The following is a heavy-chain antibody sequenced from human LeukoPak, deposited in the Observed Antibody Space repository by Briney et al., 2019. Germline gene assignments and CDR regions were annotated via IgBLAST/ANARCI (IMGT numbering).Heavy chain of an antibody. CDR2: ISAYNGNT. J-gene: IGHJ4*02. D-gene: IGHD3-3*01. CDR3: ARGPYYDFWSGYYKYYFDY. Sequence: ASVKVSCKASGYTFTSYGISWVRRAPGQGLEWMGWISAYNGNTNYAQKLQGRVTMTTDTSTSTAYMELRSLRSDDTAVYYCARGPYYDFWSGYYKYYFDYWGQGTLVTVSS. V-gene: IGHV1-18*01. CDR1: GYTFTSYG.